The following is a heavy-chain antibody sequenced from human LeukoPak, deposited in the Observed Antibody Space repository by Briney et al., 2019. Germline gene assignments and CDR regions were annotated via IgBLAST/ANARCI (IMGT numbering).Heavy chain of an antibody. J-gene: IGHJ4*02. CDR3: ARQGGIAAAGNFDY. Sequence: SETLSPTCAVYGGSFSGYYWSWIRQPPGKGLEWIGEINHSGSTNYNPSLKSRVTISVDTSKNQFSLKLSSVTAADTAVYYCARQGGIAAAGNFDYWGQGTLVTVSS. D-gene: IGHD6-13*01. CDR1: GGSFSGYY. CDR2: INHSGST. V-gene: IGHV4-34*01.